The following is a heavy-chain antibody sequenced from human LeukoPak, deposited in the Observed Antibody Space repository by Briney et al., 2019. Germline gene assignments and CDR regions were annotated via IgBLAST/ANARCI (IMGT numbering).Heavy chain of an antibody. CDR1: GFTFWNFA. V-gene: IGHV3-23*01. CDR3: AKDFWSGNYQSGGLDV. Sequence: GGSLRLSCAASGFTFWNFAMSWVRQAPGKGVEWVSHITNNADATYYADSVKGRFTVSRDNSNNILYLQLDSLRAEDAAVYYCAKDFWSGNYQSGGLDVWAQGSTVTVSS. D-gene: IGHD3-3*01. J-gene: IGHJ6*02. CDR2: ITNNADAT.